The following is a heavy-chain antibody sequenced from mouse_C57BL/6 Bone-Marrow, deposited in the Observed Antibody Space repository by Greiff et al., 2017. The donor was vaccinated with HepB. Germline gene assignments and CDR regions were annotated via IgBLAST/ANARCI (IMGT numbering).Heavy chain of an antibody. CDR1: GYTFTSYW. Sequence: QVQLQQPGAELVKPGASVKMSCKASGYTFTSYWITWVKQRPGQGLEWIGDIYPGSGSTNYNEKFKSKATLTVDTSSSTAYMQLSSLTSEDSAVYFCARHEDLTSYYYGIMDYWGQGTSVTVSS. V-gene: IGHV1-55*01. CDR2: IYPGSGST. D-gene: IGHD1-1*01. J-gene: IGHJ4*01. CDR3: ARHEDLTSYYYGIMDY.